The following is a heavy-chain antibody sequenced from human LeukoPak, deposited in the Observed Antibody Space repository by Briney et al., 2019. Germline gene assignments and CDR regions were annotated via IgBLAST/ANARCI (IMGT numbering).Heavy chain of an antibody. CDR1: GGSFSGYY. CDR3: ARDQGYCSGGSCYSGWFDP. CDR2: INHSGST. J-gene: IGHJ5*02. Sequence: PSETLSLTCAVYGGSFSGYYWSWIRQPPGKGLEWIGEINHSGSTNYNPSLKRRVTISVDTSKNQFSLKLSSVTAADTAVYYCARDQGYCSGGSCYSGWFDPWGQGTLVTVSS. D-gene: IGHD2-15*01. V-gene: IGHV4-34*01.